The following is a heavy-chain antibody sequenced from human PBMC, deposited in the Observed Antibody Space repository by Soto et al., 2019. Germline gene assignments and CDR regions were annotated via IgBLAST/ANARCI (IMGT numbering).Heavy chain of an antibody. CDR2: IDYNGVT. CDR3: GRVMIGTSRHADSDY. D-gene: IGHD2-8*01. Sequence: SETLSLTCTVSGASISSRDYYWVWIRQTPGKGLEWIGNIDYNGVTYYNPSLKSRVTVSKDTSKNQFSLKVASVTAADTAIYYCGRVMIGTSRHADSDYWGQGTQVTVSS. J-gene: IGHJ4*02. CDR1: GASISSRDYY. V-gene: IGHV4-39*01.